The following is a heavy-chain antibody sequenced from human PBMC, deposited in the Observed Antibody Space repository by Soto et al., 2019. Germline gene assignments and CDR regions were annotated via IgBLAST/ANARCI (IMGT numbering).Heavy chain of an antibody. CDR1: GFTFSSYA. J-gene: IGHJ4*02. D-gene: IGHD1-7*01. Sequence: QVQLVESGGGVVQPGRSLRLSCAASGFTFSSYAMHWVRQAPGKGLEWVAVISYDGSNKYYADSVKGRFTISRDNSKNTLYLQMNSLRAEDTAVYYCARDSAGTTLSGLSYYFDYWGQGTLVTVSS. CDR3: ARDSAGTTLSGLSYYFDY. CDR2: ISYDGSNK. V-gene: IGHV3-30-3*01.